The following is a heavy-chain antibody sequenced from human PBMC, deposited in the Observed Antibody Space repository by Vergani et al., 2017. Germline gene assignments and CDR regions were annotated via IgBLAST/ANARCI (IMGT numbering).Heavy chain of an antibody. Sequence: QVQLQESGPGLVKPWETLALTCTGSGGSISSYYWSWIRQPAGKGLEWIGRIYTSGSTNYNPSLESRVTMTVDTSKNQFSLKLSSVTAADTAVYYCARGEQRGSYLYWYFALWGRGTLVTVSS. CDR1: GGSISSYY. V-gene: IGHV4-4*07. D-gene: IGHD1-26*01. J-gene: IGHJ2*01. CDR3: ARGEQRGSYLYWYFAL. CDR2: IYTSGST.